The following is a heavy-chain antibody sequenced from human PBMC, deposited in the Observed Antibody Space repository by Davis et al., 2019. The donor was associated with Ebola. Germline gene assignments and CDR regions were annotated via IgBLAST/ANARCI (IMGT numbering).Heavy chain of an antibody. CDR1: GGSFSGYY. CDR3: ARPRTYSSGWYGWFDP. Sequence: MPSETLSLTCAVYGGSFSGYYWNWIRQRPGKGLEWIGEINHSGSTNYNPSLKSRVTISVDTSKNQFSLKLSSATAADTAVYYCARPRTYSSGWYGWFDPWGQGTLVTVSS. D-gene: IGHD6-19*01. CDR2: INHSGST. V-gene: IGHV4-34*01. J-gene: IGHJ5*02.